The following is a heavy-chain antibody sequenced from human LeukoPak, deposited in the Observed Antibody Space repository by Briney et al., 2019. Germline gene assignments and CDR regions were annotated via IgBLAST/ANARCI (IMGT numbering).Heavy chain of an antibody. J-gene: IGHJ4*02. CDR3: ARHYGDYHIDYFDY. CDR2: INPNSGGT. Sequence: ASVKVSCKTSGYTFTDYYMHWVRQAPGQGLEWMGWINPNSGGTNYAQKFQGRVTMTRDTSISTAYMELSRLRSDDTAVYYCARHYGDYHIDYFDYWGQGTLVTVSS. D-gene: IGHD4-17*01. CDR1: GYTFTDYY. V-gene: IGHV1-2*02.